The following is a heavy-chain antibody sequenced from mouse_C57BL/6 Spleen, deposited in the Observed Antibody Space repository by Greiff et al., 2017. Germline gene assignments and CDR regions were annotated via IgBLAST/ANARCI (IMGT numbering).Heavy chain of an antibody. CDR3: ARSGGDYDLDY. J-gene: IGHJ2*01. V-gene: IGHV1-69*01. CDR1: GYTFTSYW. D-gene: IGHD2-13*01. CDR2: IYPSDSDT. Sequence: QVQLQQPGAELVMPGASVKLSCKASGYTFTSYWMHWVKQRPGQGLEWIGEIYPSDSDTNYNQKFKGKATLTVDKSSSTAYMQLSSLTSEDSAVYYSARSGGDYDLDYWGQGTTLTVSS.